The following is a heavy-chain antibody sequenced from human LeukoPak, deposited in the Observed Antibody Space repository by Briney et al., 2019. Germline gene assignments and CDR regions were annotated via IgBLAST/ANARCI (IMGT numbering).Heavy chain of an antibody. J-gene: IGHJ4*02. D-gene: IGHD4-23*01. Sequence: SETLSLTCTVSGGSISRGDYYWSWIRQPPGKGLEWIGYIYYSGSTYYNPSLKSRVTISVDTSKNQFSLKLSSVTAADTAVYYCARDLLNEGNHLDYWGQGTLVTVFS. CDR1: GGSISRGDYY. CDR3: ARDLLNEGNHLDY. CDR2: IYYSGST. V-gene: IGHV4-30-4*01.